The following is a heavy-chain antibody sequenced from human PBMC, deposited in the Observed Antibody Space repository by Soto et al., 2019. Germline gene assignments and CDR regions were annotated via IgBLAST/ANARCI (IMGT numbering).Heavy chain of an antibody. V-gene: IGHV1-18*01. Sequence: QVHLVQSGAEVKKPGASVKVSCKGSGYGFTTYGITWVRQAPGQGLEWMAWISDHNGNTNYAQKLQGRVTVTRDTSTSTAYMELRSLRSDDTAVYYCARGRYGDYWGQGALVTVCS. CDR2: ISDHNGNT. J-gene: IGHJ4*02. CDR3: ARGRYGDY. D-gene: IGHD1-1*01. CDR1: GYGFTTYG.